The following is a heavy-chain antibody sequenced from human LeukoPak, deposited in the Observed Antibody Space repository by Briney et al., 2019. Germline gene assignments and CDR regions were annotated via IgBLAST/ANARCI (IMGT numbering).Heavy chain of an antibody. J-gene: IGHJ4*02. CDR1: GFTFDDYA. V-gene: IGHV3-43*02. Sequence: AGRCLRLSCAASGFTFDDYAMHRVSQAPGKGLEWDSLISGDGGSTYYADSVKGRFTISRGNSKNSLYLQMNSLRTEDTALYYCAKERPGDYCDSHLDYWGQGTLVTVSS. D-gene: IGHD4-17*01. CDR2: ISGDGGST. CDR3: AKERPGDYCDSHLDY.